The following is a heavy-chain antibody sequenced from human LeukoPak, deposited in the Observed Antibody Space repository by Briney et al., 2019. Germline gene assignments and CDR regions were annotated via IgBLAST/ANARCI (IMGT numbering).Heavy chain of an antibody. D-gene: IGHD6-19*01. V-gene: IGHV1-69*01. Sequence: SVKVSCKASGGTYSSYAISWVRQAPGQGLEWMGGIIPIFGTANYAQKFQGRVTITADESTSTAYMELSSLRSEDTAVYYCARVGVGYSSGWYGNWFDPWGQGTLVTVSS. J-gene: IGHJ5*02. CDR2: IIPIFGTA. CDR1: GGTYSSYA. CDR3: ARVGVGYSSGWYGNWFDP.